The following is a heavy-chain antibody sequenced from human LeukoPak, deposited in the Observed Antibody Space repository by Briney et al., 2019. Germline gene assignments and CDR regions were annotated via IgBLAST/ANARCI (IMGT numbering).Heavy chain of an antibody. CDR3: VKYQLLSDNRWRDTFEI. CDR1: GLTFSNYA. V-gene: IGHV3-23*01. D-gene: IGHD1-1*01. Sequence: GGSLRPSCAASGLTFSNYAMAWVRQAPGKGLEWVSVISANGGDIFYTDSVKGRFTISRDNYKNTVYLQMSSLRAEDTAVYYCVKYQLLSDNRWRDTFEIWGQGTMVSVSS. CDR2: ISANGGDI. J-gene: IGHJ3*02.